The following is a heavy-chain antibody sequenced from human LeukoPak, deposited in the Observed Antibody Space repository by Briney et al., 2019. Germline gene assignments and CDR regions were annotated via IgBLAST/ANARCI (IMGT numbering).Heavy chain of an antibody. CDR2: IFYSGGT. J-gene: IGHJ5*02. Sequence: PSQTLSLTCTVSGGSINSYYWSWIRQPPGKGLEWIGYIFYSGGTTYNPSLKSRVTISVDRSKNQFSLKLSSVTAADTAVYYCARWSRGGNWFDPWGQGTLVTVSS. V-gene: IGHV4-59*01. CDR3: ARWSRGGNWFDP. CDR1: GGSINSYY.